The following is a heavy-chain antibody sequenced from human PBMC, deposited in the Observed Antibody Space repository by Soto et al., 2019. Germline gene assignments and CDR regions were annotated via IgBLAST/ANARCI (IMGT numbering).Heavy chain of an antibody. D-gene: IGHD6-19*01. CDR3: AKEALTVAGNNFDS. Sequence: EIDLLESGGGLVQPGGSLRLSCAASGLTFTTYAMGWVRQAPGKGLEWVSSISGSGAGTFYADSVKGRFTISRDNAKKMVYLQMNGLRADDTAVYYCAKEALTVAGNNFDSWGQGTLVTVSS. J-gene: IGHJ4*02. CDR1: GLTFTTYA. V-gene: IGHV3-23*01. CDR2: ISGSGAGT.